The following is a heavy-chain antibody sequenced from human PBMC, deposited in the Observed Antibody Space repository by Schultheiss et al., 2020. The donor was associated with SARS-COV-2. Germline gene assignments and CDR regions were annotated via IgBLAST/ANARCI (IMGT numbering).Heavy chain of an antibody. CDR2: ISGSGGST. CDR3: ARDSRIAVAGTDAFDI. Sequence: GGSLRLSCAASGFTFSSYAMHWVRQAPGKGLEWVSAISGSGGSTYYADSVKGRFTISRDNAKNSLYLQMNSLRAEDTAVYYCARDSRIAVAGTDAFDIWGQGTMVTVSS. D-gene: IGHD6-19*01. J-gene: IGHJ3*02. CDR1: GFTFSSYA. V-gene: IGHV3-21*01.